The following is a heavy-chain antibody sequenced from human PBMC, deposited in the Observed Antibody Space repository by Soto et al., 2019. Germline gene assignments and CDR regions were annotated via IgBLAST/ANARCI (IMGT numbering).Heavy chain of an antibody. CDR2: IVPLLGTS. D-gene: IGHD3-22*01. Sequence: GASVKVSCKTSGGTLSTFGFSWVRQAPGQGLEWMGGIVPLLGTSDYPQKFQGRVTISADTSINTVYMELSSLRSEDTAVYYCATGDYYDSSGYHANGGYFELWGRGSLVTV. CDR3: ATGDYYDSSGYHANGGYFEL. V-gene: IGHV1-69*06. CDR1: GGTLSTFG. J-gene: IGHJ2*01.